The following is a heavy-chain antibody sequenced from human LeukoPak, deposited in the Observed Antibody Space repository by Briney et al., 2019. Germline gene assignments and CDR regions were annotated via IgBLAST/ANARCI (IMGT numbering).Heavy chain of an antibody. J-gene: IGHJ4*02. CDR2: ISGSGGST. V-gene: IGHV3-23*01. CDR3: TTATGNTSGWRAYFES. CDR1: GFTFSSYG. Sequence: PGGSLRLSCAASGFTFSSYGMSWVRQAPGKGLEWVSAISGSGGSTYYADSVKGRFTISRDNSKNTLYLQMNSLRAEDTAVYYCTTATGNTSGWRAYFESWGQGTLVTVSS. D-gene: IGHD6-19*01.